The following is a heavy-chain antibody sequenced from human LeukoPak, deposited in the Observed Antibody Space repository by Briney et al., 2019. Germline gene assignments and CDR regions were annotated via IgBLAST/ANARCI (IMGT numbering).Heavy chain of an antibody. CDR1: GYSISSGYY. V-gene: IGHV4-38-2*02. D-gene: IGHD2-15*01. CDR2: IYHSGST. CDR3: ATKFRSGGSCYPNVDY. J-gene: IGHJ4*02. Sequence: SETLSLTCTVSGYSISSGYYWGWIRQPPGKGLEWIGSIYHSGSTYYNPSLKSRVTISVDTSKNQFSLKLSSVTAADTAVYYCATKFRSGGSCYPNVDYWGQGTLVTVSS.